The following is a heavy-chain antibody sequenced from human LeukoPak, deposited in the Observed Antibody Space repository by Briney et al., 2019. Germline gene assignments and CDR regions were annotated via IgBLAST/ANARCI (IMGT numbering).Heavy chain of an antibody. D-gene: IGHD3-10*01. J-gene: IGHJ4*02. CDR3: ARRIRPVRGVIYYFDY. V-gene: IGHV4-34*01. CDR1: GGSFSGYY. CDR2: INHSGST. Sequence: SETLSLTCAVYGGSFSGYYWSWIRQPPGKGLEWIGEINHSGSTNYNPSLKSRVTISVDTSKNQFSLKLSSVTAADTAVYYCARRIRPVRGVIYYFDYWGQGTPVTVSS.